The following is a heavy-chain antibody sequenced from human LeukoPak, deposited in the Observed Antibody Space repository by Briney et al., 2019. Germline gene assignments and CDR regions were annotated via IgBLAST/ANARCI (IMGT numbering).Heavy chain of an antibody. J-gene: IGHJ4*02. CDR1: GFTFSSYG. V-gene: IGHV3-33*01. CDR3: ARPRGATVTSSLGY. Sequence: GGSLRLSCAASGFTFSSYGMHWVRQAPGKGLEWVAVIWYDGSNKYYADPVKGRFTISRDNSKNTLYLQMNSPRAEDTAVYYCARPRGATVTSSLGYWGQGTLVTVSS. CDR2: IWYDGSNK. D-gene: IGHD4-17*01.